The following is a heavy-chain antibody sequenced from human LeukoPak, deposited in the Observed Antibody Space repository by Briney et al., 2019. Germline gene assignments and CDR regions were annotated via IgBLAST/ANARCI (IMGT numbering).Heavy chain of an antibody. Sequence: SETLSLTCAVYGRSFSNYYWTWIRQPPGNGLAWIGEINHSVDTNYNPSLKSRVTISIYTSKNQFSLKFSSVTAAATAVYYCARGDFWSGDLIQHWGQGTLVTVSS. CDR2: INHSVDT. CDR1: GRSFSNYY. J-gene: IGHJ1*01. CDR3: ARGDFWSGDLIQH. D-gene: IGHD3-3*01. V-gene: IGHV4-34*01.